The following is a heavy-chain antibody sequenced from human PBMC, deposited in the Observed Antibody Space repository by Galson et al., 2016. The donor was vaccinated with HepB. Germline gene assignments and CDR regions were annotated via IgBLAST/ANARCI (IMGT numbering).Heavy chain of an antibody. CDR2: IYPGDSDT. V-gene: IGHV5-51*03. J-gene: IGHJ4*02. CDR1: GYSFTTYW. CDR3: ARSADLSLDY. Sequence: QSGAEVKKPGESLKISCKGSGYSFTTYWIGWVGRMPGKGLEWMGIIYPGDSDTRYSPSFQGQVTISADKSITTAYLQWSSLKASDTAIYYCARSADLSLDYWGQGTLVTVSS.